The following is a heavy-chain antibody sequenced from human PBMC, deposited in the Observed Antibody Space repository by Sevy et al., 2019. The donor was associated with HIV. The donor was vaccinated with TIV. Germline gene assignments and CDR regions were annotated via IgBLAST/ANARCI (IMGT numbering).Heavy chain of an antibody. CDR2: IHYSGGT. CDR1: GGSISSSDSY. Sequence: SETLSLTCTVSGGSISSSDSYWSWIRQPPGKGLEWIGYIHYSGGTYYNPFLKRRVAMSVDTSEKKFSLKLSSLTAADTAVYYCASKRGYNHGPFVYWGQGTLVTDSS. D-gene: IGHD5-12*01. CDR3: ASKRGYNHGPFVY. J-gene: IGHJ4*02. V-gene: IGHV4-30-4*01.